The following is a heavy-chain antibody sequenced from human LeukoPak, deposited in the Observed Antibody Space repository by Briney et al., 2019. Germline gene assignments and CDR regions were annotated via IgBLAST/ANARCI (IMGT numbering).Heavy chain of an antibody. CDR2: ISAYNGNT. CDR1: GYTFTSYG. J-gene: IGHJ5*02. D-gene: IGHD6-19*01. Sequence: ASVKVSCKASGYTFTSYGISWVRQAPGQGLEWMGWISAYNGNTNYAQKLQGRVTMTTDTSTSTAYMELRSLRSDDTAVYYCARDVSYRSGSEEGFDPWGQGTLVTVSS. CDR3: ARDVSYRSGSEEGFDP. V-gene: IGHV1-18*01.